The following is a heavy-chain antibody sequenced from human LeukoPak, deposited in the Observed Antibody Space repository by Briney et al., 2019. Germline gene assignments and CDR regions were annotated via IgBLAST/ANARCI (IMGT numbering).Heavy chain of an antibody. CDR3: AKDGEAGDCSSTSCYFGY. CDR1: GFTFSSYA. V-gene: IGHV3-23*01. D-gene: IGHD2-2*01. CDR2: ISGSGGST. Sequence: GGSLRLSCAVSGFTFSSYAMSWVRQAPGEGLEWVSAISGSGGSTYYADSVKGRFTISRDNSKNTLNLQINGLRAEDTAVYYCAKDGEAGDCSSTSCYFGYWGQGTLVTVSS. J-gene: IGHJ4*02.